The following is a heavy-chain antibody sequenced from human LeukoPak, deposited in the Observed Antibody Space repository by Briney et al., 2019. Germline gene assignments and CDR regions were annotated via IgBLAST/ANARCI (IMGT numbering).Heavy chain of an antibody. CDR2: IQYDRSNQ. Sequence: PGGSLRLSCAASGFTFSTYGMHWVRQAPGKGLEWVAYIQYDRSNQQYAGSVKGRFSISRDNSKNTLYLQMNSLRAEDTAVYYCARVSGEMATHYYYYYMDVWGKGTTVTVSS. D-gene: IGHD5-24*01. V-gene: IGHV3-30*02. CDR3: ARVSGEMATHYYYYYMDV. CDR1: GFTFSTYG. J-gene: IGHJ6*03.